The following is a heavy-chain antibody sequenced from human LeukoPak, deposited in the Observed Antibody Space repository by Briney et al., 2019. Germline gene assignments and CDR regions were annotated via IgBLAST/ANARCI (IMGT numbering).Heavy chain of an antibody. CDR1: GFTFSSYA. CDR3: AREAVPSAFDI. J-gene: IGHJ3*02. CDR2: ISYDGSNK. V-gene: IGHV3-30-3*01. Sequence: GRSLRLSCAASGFTFSSYAMHWVRQAPGKGGEGVAVISYDGSNKYYADSVKGRFTISRDNSKNTLYLQMNSLRAEDSAVYYCAREAVPSAFDIWGQGTMVTVSS.